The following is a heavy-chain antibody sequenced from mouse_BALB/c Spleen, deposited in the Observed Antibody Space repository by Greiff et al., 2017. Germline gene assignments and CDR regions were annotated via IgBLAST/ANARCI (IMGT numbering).Heavy chain of an antibody. CDR2: IRSKSNNYAT. V-gene: IGHV10S3*01. CDR1: GFTFNTNA. CDR3: VRDFYAMDY. Sequence: TGGGLVQPKGSLKLSCAASGFTFNTNAMNWVRQAPGKGLEWVARIRSKSNNYATYYADSVKDRFTISRDDSQSMLYLQMNNLKTEDTAMYYCVRDFYAMDYWGQGTSVTVSS. J-gene: IGHJ4*01.